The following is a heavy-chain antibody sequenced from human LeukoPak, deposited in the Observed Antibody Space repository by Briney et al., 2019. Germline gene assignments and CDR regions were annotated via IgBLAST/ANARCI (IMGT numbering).Heavy chain of an antibody. CDR2: IGGRGGST. CDR1: GFIFSDYG. J-gene: IGHJ4*02. CDR3: ARDVNSNRAFNYYDSSGYSYFDY. Sequence: PGGSLRLSCAASGFIFSDYGMSWVRQAPGKGLEWVSTIGGRGGSTYYADSVKGRFTISRDNSKNTLYLQMNSLRAEDTAVYYCARDVNSNRAFNYYDSSGYSYFDYWGQGTLVTVSS. D-gene: IGHD3-22*01. V-gene: IGHV3-23*01.